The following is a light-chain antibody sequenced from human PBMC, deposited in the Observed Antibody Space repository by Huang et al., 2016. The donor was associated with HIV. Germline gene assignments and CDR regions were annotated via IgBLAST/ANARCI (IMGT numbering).Light chain of an antibody. CDR1: QNINNY. Sequence: DIVLTQSPATLSLSPGQRATLSCRASQNINNYLVWYQQKPVQAPRLLIYDSFNRATGIQARFSGSGSGTDFTLTINTLEPEDFAVYYCQQRGAWPLTFGGGTKVEIK. CDR3: QQRGAWPLT. J-gene: IGKJ4*01. CDR2: DSF. V-gene: IGKV3-11*01.